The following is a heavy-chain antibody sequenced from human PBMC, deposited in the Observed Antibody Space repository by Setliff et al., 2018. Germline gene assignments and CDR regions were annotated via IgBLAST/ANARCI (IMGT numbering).Heavy chain of an antibody. J-gene: IGHJ4*02. V-gene: IGHV4-38-2*01. Sequence: SETLSLTCAVSGYSISSGYYWGWIRQPPGKGLELIGYNHHSGSTYYNPSLKSRVTIAADTSKNQFSLTLTSVTATDTAVYYCARHCSSSWYFDYWGQGTQVTVSS. CDR2: NHHSGST. CDR3: ARHCSSSWYFDY. CDR1: GYSISSGYY. D-gene: IGHD6-13*01.